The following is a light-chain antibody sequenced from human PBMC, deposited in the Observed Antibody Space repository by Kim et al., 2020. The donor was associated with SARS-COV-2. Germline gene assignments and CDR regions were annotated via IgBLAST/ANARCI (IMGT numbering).Light chain of an antibody. J-gene: IGLJ7*01. CDR2: LNN. CDR1: SSTTGAGYD. CDR3: QSYDSSLSHVV. Sequence: QSATVSCTGGSSTTGAGYDVHWNSHLPGTAPKLLIFLNNNRPSGLPARFSASKSGTSASLAITGLQAEDEADYSCQSYDSSLSHVVFGGGTQLTVL. V-gene: IGLV1-40*01.